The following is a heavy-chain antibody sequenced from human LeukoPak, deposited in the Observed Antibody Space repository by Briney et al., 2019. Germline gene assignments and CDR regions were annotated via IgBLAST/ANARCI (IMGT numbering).Heavy chain of an antibody. Sequence: PSETLSLTCTVSGGSISSYYWSWIRQPPGKGLEWIGYIYYSGSTNYNPSLNSRVTISVDTSKNQFSLNLNSVTAADTAVYYCASPGVVVAGTQAFDIWGQGTMVTVSS. V-gene: IGHV4-59*12. J-gene: IGHJ3*02. CDR3: ASPGVVVAGTQAFDI. D-gene: IGHD2-15*01. CDR2: IYYSGST. CDR1: GGSISSYY.